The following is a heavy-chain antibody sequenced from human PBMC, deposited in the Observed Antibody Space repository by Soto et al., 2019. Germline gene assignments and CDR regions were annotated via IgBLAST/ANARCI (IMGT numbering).Heavy chain of an antibody. V-gene: IGHV1-18*01. CDR3: ARARPLYCSSTSCSPTYYYYGMDV. J-gene: IGHJ6*02. CDR1: GYTFTSYG. CDR2: ISAYNGNT. D-gene: IGHD2-2*01. Sequence: ASVKVSCKASGYTFTSYGISWVRQAPGQGLEWMGWISAYNGNTNYAQKLQGRVTMTRDTSISTAYMELSRLRSDDTAVYYCARARPLYCSSTSCSPTYYYYGMDVWGQGTTVTVSS.